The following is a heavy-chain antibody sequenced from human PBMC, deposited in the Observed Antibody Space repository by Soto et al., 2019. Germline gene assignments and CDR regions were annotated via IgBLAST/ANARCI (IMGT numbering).Heavy chain of an antibody. V-gene: IGHV3-30-3*01. CDR2: ISYDGRNK. J-gene: IGHJ4*02. D-gene: IGHD6-19*01. CDR3: ARDQYSSGWTDFDY. Sequence: QVQLVESGGGVVQPGRSLRLSCAASGFTFSSYAMHWVRQAPGKGLEWVAVISYDGRNKYYADSVKGRFTISRDNSKNTLYLQMNSLRAEDTAVYYCARDQYSSGWTDFDYWGQGTLVTVSS. CDR1: GFTFSSYA.